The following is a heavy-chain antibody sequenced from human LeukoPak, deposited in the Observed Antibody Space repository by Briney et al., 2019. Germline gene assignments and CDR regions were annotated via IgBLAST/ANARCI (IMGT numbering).Heavy chain of an antibody. CDR1: GFTFSSYA. V-gene: IGHV3-30-3*01. J-gene: IGHJ4*02. CDR2: ISYDGSNK. D-gene: IGHD2-15*01. Sequence: GRSLRLSCAASGFTFSSYAMHWVRQAPGKGLEWVAVISYDGSNKYYADSVKGRFTISRDNSKNTLYLQMNSLRAEDTAVYYCARDHWGYCSGGSCSLDYWGQGTLVTVSS. CDR3: ARDHWGYCSGGSCSLDY.